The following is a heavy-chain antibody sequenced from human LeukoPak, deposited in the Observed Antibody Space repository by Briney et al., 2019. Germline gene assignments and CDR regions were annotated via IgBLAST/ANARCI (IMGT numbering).Heavy chain of an antibody. CDR1: GASISSSAYY. V-gene: IGHV4-39*01. CDR2: IGGSNYYRGST. D-gene: IGHD3-9*01. CDR3: AMPGGEVYYDILTGYSKYYFDY. J-gene: IGHJ4*02. Sequence: SETLSLTCTVSGASISSSAYYWGWIRQPPGKGLEWIGSIGGSNYYRGSTYYNPSLKSRVTIHVDTSKDQFSLKLSSVTAADTAVYYCAMPGGEVYYDILTGYSKYYFDYWGQGTLVTVSS.